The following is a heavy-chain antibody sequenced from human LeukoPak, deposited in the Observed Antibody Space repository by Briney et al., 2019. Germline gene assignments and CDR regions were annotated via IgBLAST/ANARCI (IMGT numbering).Heavy chain of an antibody. J-gene: IGHJ6*03. D-gene: IGHD5-24*01. CDR3: AREVATIYYYYMDV. Sequence: SETLSLTCTVSGGSISSYYWSWIRQPAGKGLEWIGRIYTSGSTNYNPSLKSRVTISVDTSKNQFSLKLSSVTAADTAVYYCAREVATIYYYYMDVWGKGTTVTISS. V-gene: IGHV4-4*07. CDR2: IYTSGST. CDR1: GGSISSYY.